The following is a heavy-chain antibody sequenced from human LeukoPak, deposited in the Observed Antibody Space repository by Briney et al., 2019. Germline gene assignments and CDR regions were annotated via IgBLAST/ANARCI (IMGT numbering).Heavy chain of an antibody. CDR2: IFPADSDA. J-gene: IGHJ3*02. CDR3: ARRRRGTGDALDI. Sequence: GESLKISCQASGYSFLSYWIGWVRQMPGKGLEWMGIIFPADSDARYGPSFQGQVTFSADKPINTAYLQWASLEASDTAMYYCARRRRGTGDALDIWGQGTMVTVSS. D-gene: IGHD1-7*01. V-gene: IGHV5-51*01. CDR1: GYSFLSYW.